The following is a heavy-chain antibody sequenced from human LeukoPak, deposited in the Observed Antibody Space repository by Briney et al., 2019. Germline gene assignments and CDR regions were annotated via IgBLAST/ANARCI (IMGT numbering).Heavy chain of an antibody. Sequence: GGSLRLSCAASGFTFSSYTMSWVRQAPEKGLEWVSTITTSDGNTYYADSVKGRFTVSRDNSKNTLYLQMNSLRAEDTAVYYCAKDGGLWVSAHWGDSWGRGTLVTVSS. V-gene: IGHV3-23*01. CDR1: GFTFSSYT. CDR2: ITTSDGNT. J-gene: IGHJ4*02. CDR3: AKDGGLWVSAHWGDS. D-gene: IGHD7-27*01.